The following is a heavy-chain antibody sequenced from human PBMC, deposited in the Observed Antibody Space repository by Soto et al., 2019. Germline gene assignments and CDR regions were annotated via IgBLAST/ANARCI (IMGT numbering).Heavy chain of an antibody. Sequence: QVQLVQSGAEVKKPGSSVKVSCKASGGTFSSYTISWVRKAPGQGLEWMGRIIPILGIANYAQKFQGRVTITADKSTSTAYMELSSLRSEDTAVYYCASSDIVVVPAVLFDYWGQGTLVTVSS. V-gene: IGHV1-69*02. CDR1: GGTFSSYT. CDR3: ASSDIVVVPAVLFDY. CDR2: IIPILGIA. J-gene: IGHJ4*02. D-gene: IGHD2-2*01.